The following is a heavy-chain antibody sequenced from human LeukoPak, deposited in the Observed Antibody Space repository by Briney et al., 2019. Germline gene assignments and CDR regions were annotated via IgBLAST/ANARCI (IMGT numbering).Heavy chain of an antibody. CDR2: IYYSGST. D-gene: IGHD6-19*01. Sequence: PSETLSLTCTVSGGSISSSSYYWGWIRQPPGKGLEWIGNIYYSGSTYYNPSLKSRVTISVDTSKNQFSLELTSVTAADTAVYYCARLDSSGPNDYWGQGTLVTVSS. CDR1: GGSISSSSYY. V-gene: IGHV4-39*01. CDR3: ARLDSSGPNDY. J-gene: IGHJ4*02.